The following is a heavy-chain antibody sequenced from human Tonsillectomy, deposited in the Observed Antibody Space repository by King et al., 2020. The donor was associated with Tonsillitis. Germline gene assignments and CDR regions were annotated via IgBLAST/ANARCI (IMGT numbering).Heavy chain of an antibody. D-gene: IGHD3-22*01. J-gene: IGHJ6*02. CDR1: GYSFTSYW. CDR3: ARRRVGRSYDYGMDV. CDR2: IYPGDSDT. Sequence: VQLVESGAEVKEPGESLKISCKGSGYSFTSYWIAWVRQMPGKGLEWMGIIYPGDSDTRYSPSFQGQVTFSVDKSISTAYMQWSRLEASDTAIYYCARRRVGRSYDYGMDVWGQGTTVTVFS. V-gene: IGHV5-51*01.